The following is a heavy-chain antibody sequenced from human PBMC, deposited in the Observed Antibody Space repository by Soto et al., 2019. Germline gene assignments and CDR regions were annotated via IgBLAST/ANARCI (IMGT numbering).Heavy chain of an antibody. CDR3: ARDRGYSYGYDYYYGMDV. V-gene: IGHV1-18*01. J-gene: IGHJ6*02. CDR2: ISAYNGNT. Sequence: GASVKVSCKASGYTFTSYGISWVRQAPGQGLEWMGWISAYNGNTNYAQKLQGRVTMPTDTSTSTAYMELRSLRSDDTAVYYCARDRGYSYGYDYYYGMDVWGQGTTVTVSS. D-gene: IGHD5-18*01. CDR1: GYTFTSYG.